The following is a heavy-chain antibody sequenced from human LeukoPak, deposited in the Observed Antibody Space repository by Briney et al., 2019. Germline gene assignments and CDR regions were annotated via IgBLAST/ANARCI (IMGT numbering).Heavy chain of an antibody. Sequence: ASVKVSCKASGGTFSSYAISWVRQAPGQGLEWMGRIIPILGIANYAQKFQGRVTITADKSTSTAYMELSSLRSEDTAVYYCARGNGDYASWFDPWGQGTLVTVSS. CDR2: IIPILGIA. D-gene: IGHD4-17*01. V-gene: IGHV1-69*04. CDR3: ARGNGDYASWFDP. CDR1: GGTFSSYA. J-gene: IGHJ5*02.